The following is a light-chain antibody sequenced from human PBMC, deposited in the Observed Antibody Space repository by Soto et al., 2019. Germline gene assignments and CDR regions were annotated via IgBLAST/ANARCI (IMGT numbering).Light chain of an antibody. V-gene: IGKV1-33*01. CDR1: HDITHY. CDR3: QQSDLLPLT. Sequence: IPMTQSPSSLSASIGDRGTITCQASHDITHYLNWYQQRPGEAPKLLIYDASKLESGVPPRFSGRGYGTDFTLTISSLQPDDFATYFCQQSDLLPLTFGGGTKVEI. CDR2: DAS. J-gene: IGKJ4*01.